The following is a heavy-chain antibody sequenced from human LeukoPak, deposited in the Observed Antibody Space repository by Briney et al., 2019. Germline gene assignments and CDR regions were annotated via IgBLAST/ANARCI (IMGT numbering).Heavy chain of an antibody. Sequence: ASVKVSCKASGGTFSSYAISWVRQAPGQGLEWMGGIIPIFGTANYAQKFQGRVTITADESTSTAYMELSSLRSEDTAVYYCVRDRPYCSSTSCLGSWFDPWGQGTLVTVSS. V-gene: IGHV1-69*01. CDR2: IIPIFGTA. CDR1: GGTFSSYA. D-gene: IGHD2-2*01. CDR3: VRDRPYCSSTSCLGSWFDP. J-gene: IGHJ5*02.